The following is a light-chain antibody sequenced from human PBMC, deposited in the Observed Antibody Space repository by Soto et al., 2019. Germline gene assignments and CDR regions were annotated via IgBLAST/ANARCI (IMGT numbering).Light chain of an antibody. CDR2: AAS. J-gene: IGKJ1*01. V-gene: IGKV1-5*01. Sequence: DIKMTQSPSTLSASVGDRVTITYRANQTIRSWLAWYQQIPGKAPKLLIFAASTLVRGVPSRFSGRGSGTEFTLTISSLQADDFATYYCQQYHTDWTFGQRTKVDIK. CDR3: QQYHTDWT. CDR1: QTIRSW.